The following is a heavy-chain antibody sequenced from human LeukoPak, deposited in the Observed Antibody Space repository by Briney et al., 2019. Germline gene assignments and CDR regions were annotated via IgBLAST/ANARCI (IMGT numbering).Heavy chain of an antibody. D-gene: IGHD4-17*01. Sequence: GASVKVSCKASRYTFTSYAMHWVRQAPGQRLEWMGWINAGNGNTKYSQKFQGRVTITRDTSASTAYMELSSLRSEDTAVYYCARNYGDYIGIMAPFDYWGQGTLVTVSS. V-gene: IGHV1-3*01. J-gene: IGHJ4*02. CDR3: ARNYGDYIGIMAPFDY. CDR2: INAGNGNT. CDR1: RYTFTSYA.